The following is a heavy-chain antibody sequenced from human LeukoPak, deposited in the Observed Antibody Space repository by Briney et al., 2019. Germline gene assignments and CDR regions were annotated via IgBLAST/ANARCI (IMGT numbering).Heavy chain of an antibody. CDR1: GFTFSNAW. CDR2: VKSKTNGGTT. CDR3: TKFDYAAFEY. Sequence: PGGSLRLSCAASGFTFSNAWMSWVRQAPGKGLEWVGRVKSKTNGGTTDYAAPVKGRFTISRDDSKNTLYLQMNSLKIEDTAVYYCTKFDYAAFEYWGQGALVTVPS. J-gene: IGHJ4*02. D-gene: IGHD4-17*01. V-gene: IGHV3-15*01.